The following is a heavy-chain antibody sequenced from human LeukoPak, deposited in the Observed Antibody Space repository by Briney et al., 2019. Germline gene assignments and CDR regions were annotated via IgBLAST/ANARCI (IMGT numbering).Heavy chain of an antibody. J-gene: IGHJ4*02. D-gene: IGHD6-13*01. Sequence: GGSLRLSCAASGFTFSNYWMTWVRQAPGKGLEWVANIKQDGSVIYYVDSLKGRFTISRDNAKKSVHLQMNSLRAEDTAVYYCARIGYSSSSLDYWGQGTLLTVS. CDR1: GFTFSNYW. CDR2: IKQDGSVI. CDR3: ARIGYSSSSLDY. V-gene: IGHV3-7*01.